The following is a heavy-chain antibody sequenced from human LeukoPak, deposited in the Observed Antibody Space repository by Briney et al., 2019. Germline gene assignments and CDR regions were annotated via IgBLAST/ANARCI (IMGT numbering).Heavy chain of an antibody. CDR3: ARGSHYPRGGDCSNFDC. Sequence: GRSLRLSCAASGFTFSSYGMHWVRQAPGKGLDWVAALWYDGSNKYYADSVKGRFTISRDNSENTLYLQMNSLRAEDTAVYYCARGSHYPRGGDCSNFDCWGQGTLVTVSS. J-gene: IGHJ4*02. CDR1: GFTFSSYG. D-gene: IGHD2-21*02. V-gene: IGHV3-33*01. CDR2: LWYDGSNK.